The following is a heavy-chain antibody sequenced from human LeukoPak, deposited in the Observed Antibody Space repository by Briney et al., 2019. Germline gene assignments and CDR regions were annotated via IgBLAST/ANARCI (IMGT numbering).Heavy chain of an antibody. J-gene: IGHJ4*02. CDR3: ARHQRVDYYGSGSSFDY. D-gene: IGHD3-10*01. Sequence: ASVKVSCKASGYTFTSYDINWVRQATGQGLEWMGWMNPNSGNTGYAQKFQGRVTMTRNTSISTAYMELSSLRSEDTAVYYCARHQRVDYYGSGSSFDYWGQGTLVTVSS. CDR1: GYTFTSYD. V-gene: IGHV1-8*01. CDR2: MNPNSGNT.